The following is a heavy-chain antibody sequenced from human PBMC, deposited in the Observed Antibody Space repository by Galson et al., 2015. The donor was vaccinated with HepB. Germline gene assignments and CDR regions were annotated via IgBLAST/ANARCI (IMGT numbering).Heavy chain of an antibody. J-gene: IGHJ4*02. V-gene: IGHV3-73*01. D-gene: IGHD4-23*01. CDR3: TRLQGGDDYGGKMRVDY. CDR2: IRSKANSYAT. CDR1: GFTFSGSA. Sequence: SLRLSCAASGFTFSGSAMHWVRQASGKGLEWVGRIRSKANSYATAYAASVKGRFTISRDDSKNTAYLQMNSLKTEDTAVYYCTRLQGGDDYGGKMRVDYWGQGTLVTVSS.